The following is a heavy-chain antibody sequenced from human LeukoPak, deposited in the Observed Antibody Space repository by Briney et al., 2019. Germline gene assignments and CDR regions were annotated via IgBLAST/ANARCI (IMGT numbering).Heavy chain of an antibody. CDR2: ISWSSGSV. CDR1: GFTFDDYA. CDR3: ARAPYYYDTSGFLI. D-gene: IGHD3-22*01. V-gene: IGHV3-9*01. J-gene: IGHJ3*02. Sequence: PGGSLRLSCAASGFTFDDYAMHWVRQAPGKGLEWVSGISWSSGSVGYADSVRGRFTISRDNPKNSLYLQMSSLRAEDTAVYYCARAPYYYDTSGFLIWGQGTMVTVSS.